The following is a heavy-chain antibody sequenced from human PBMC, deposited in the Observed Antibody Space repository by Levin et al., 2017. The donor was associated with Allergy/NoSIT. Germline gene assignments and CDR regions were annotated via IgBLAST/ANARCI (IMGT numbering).Heavy chain of an antibody. CDR3: ARGSLDYDILTGYYLGGYYYGMDG. V-gene: IGHV4-31*03. CDR1: GGSISSGGYY. D-gene: IGHD3-9*01. Sequence: KPSETLSLTCTVSGGSISSGGYYWSWIRQHPGKGLEWIGYIYYSGSTYYNPSLKSRVTISVDTSKNQFSLKLSSVTAADTAVYYCARGSLDYDILTGYYLGGYYYGMDGWGQGTTVTVSS. J-gene: IGHJ6*02. CDR2: IYYSGST.